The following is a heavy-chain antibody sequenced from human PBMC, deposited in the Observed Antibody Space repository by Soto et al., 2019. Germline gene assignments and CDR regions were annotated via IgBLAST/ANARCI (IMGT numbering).Heavy chain of an antibody. D-gene: IGHD3-3*02. J-gene: IGHJ5*02. CDR1: GDSIISSDFY. CDR2: IFYLGAS. V-gene: IGHV4-39*01. CDR3: ARHSLALRKNIWFDP. Sequence: PSETLSLTCTVSGDSIISSDFYWGWVRQPPGKGLEWIGSIFYLGASYYNPSLKSRVTVSVDTSKNQFSLRLRSVTAADAALYFCARHSLALRKNIWFDPWGQGIMVTVSS.